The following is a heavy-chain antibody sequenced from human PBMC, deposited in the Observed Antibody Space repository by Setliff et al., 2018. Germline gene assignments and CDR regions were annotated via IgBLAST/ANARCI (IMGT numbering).Heavy chain of an antibody. D-gene: IGHD7-27*01. CDR2: IFYSGTT. CDR3: ARGPGAATGEGFDI. J-gene: IGHJ3*02. CDR1: GDSLSNAPYY. V-gene: IGHV4-31*03. Sequence: SETLSLTCTVSGDSLSNAPYYWYWIRHHPGKGLDWIGYIFYSGTTHYNPSLESRVSCSIDTSRNQFSLNLKCVTAADTAVYYCARGPGAATGEGFDIWGQGTMVTVSS.